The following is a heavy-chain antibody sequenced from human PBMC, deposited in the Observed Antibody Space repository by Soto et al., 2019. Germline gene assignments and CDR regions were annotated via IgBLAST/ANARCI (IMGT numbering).Heavy chain of an antibody. Sequence: ASVKVSCKASGYTFTSYYMHWVRQAPGQGLEWMGIINPSGGSTSYAQKFQGRVTMTRDTSTSTVYMELSSLRSEDTAVYYCARDHTTVNAFMYSYHGMDVWGQGTTVTVSS. D-gene: IGHD4-4*01. CDR3: ARDHTTVNAFMYSYHGMDV. CDR2: INPSGGST. CDR1: GYTFTSYY. J-gene: IGHJ6*02. V-gene: IGHV1-46*01.